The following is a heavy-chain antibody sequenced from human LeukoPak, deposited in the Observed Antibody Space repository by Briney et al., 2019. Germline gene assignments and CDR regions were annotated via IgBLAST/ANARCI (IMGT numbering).Heavy chain of an antibody. CDR2: IRYEGNEN. V-gene: IGHV3-30*02. CDR1: GFTFSNYG. J-gene: IGHJ6*03. Sequence: PGGSLRLSCAASGFTFSNYGMHWVRQAPGKGLEWVAFIRYEGNENYYADSVKGRFTISRDNSRNTLYLQMNSLRAEDTAVYYCARGPERGINYYYYMDVWGKGTTVTVSS. D-gene: IGHD1-14*01. CDR3: ARGPERGINYYYYMDV.